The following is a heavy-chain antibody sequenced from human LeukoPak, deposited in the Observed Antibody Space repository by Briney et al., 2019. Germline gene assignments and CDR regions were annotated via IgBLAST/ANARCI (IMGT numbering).Heavy chain of an antibody. CDR1: GLSFSGYS. D-gene: IGHD5-24*01. V-gene: IGHV3-21*01. Sequence: PGGSLRLSCAVFGLSFSGYSMTWVRQAPGKGLEWVSSMSTSSIYIYYADSVRGRFTISRDNAKNSLYLQMNSLRAEDTAVYYCASRVLGGRDGYNGSYWGQGTLVTVSS. CDR2: MSTSSIYI. CDR3: ASRVLGGRDGYNGSY. J-gene: IGHJ4*02.